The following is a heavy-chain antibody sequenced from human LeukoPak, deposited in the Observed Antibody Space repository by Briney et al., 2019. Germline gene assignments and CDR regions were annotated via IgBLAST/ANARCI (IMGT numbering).Heavy chain of an antibody. CDR2: IKSKTDGGTT. Sequence: GGSLRLSCAASGFTFSSYWMHWVRQAPGKGLEWVGRIKSKTDGGTTDYAAPVKGRFTISRDDSKNTLYLQINSLKTEDTAVYYCTTQWTTVVTPDAFDIWGQGTMVTVSS. D-gene: IGHD4-23*01. V-gene: IGHV3-15*01. CDR3: TTQWTTVVTPDAFDI. CDR1: GFTFSSYW. J-gene: IGHJ3*02.